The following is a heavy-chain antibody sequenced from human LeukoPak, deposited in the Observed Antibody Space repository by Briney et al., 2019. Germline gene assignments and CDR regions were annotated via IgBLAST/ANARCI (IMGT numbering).Heavy chain of an antibody. CDR3: ASDLEDYFDY. J-gene: IGHJ4*02. CDR1: GFTFSGYS. D-gene: IGHD5-24*01. CDR2: ISSSSSYI. Sequence: GGSLRLSCAASGFTFSGYSMNWVRQAPGKGLEWVSSISSSSSYIYYADSVKGRFTISRDNAKNSLYLQMNSLRAEDTAVYYCASDLEDYFDYWGQGTLVTVSS. V-gene: IGHV3-21*01.